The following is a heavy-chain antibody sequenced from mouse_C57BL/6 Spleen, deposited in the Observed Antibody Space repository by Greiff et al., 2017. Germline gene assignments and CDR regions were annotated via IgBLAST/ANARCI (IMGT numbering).Heavy chain of an antibody. CDR3: ATSAYYSTLFAY. Sequence: EVKLQESGGGLVQPGGSLSLSCAASGFTFTDYYMSWVRQPPGKALEWLGFIRNKANGYTTEYSASVKGRFTISRDNSQSILYLQMNALRAEDSATYYCATSAYYSTLFAYWGQGTLVTVSA. CDR2: IRNKANGYTT. J-gene: IGHJ3*01. CDR1: GFTFTDYY. D-gene: IGHD2-5*01. V-gene: IGHV7-3*01.